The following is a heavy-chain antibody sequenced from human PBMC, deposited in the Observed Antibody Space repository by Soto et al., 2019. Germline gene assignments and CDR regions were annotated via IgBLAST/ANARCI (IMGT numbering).Heavy chain of an antibody. Sequence: ASVKVSCKASGGTFSSYTISWVRQAPGQGLEWMGRIIPILGIANYAQKFQGRVTITADKSTSTAYMELSSLRSEDTAVYYCARDNHEYYYGSGSYVSPSYYYYYGMDVWG. CDR2: IIPILGIA. J-gene: IGHJ6*02. V-gene: IGHV1-69*04. CDR1: GGTFSSYT. D-gene: IGHD3-10*01. CDR3: ARDNHEYYYGSGSYVSPSYYYYYGMDV.